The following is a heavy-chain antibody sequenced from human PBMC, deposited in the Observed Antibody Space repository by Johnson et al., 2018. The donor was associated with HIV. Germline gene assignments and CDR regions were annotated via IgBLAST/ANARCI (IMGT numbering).Heavy chain of an antibody. J-gene: IGHJ3*02. V-gene: IGHV3-30*04. CDR2: ISYDGSEK. Sequence: QVQLVESGGGVVQPGRSLRLSCAASGFTFSSYAMHWVRQAPGKGLEWVAVISYDGSEKLFADSVKGRFTISRDSSKNTLYLQMNSLRAEDTAVFYCARDAKVGYGDAFDIWGHGTMVTVSS. D-gene: IGHD5-12*01. CDR1: GFTFSSYA. CDR3: ARDAKVGYGDAFDI.